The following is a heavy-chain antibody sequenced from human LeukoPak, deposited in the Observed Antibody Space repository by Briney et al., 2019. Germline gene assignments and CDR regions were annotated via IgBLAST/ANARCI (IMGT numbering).Heavy chain of an antibody. CDR3: ARVKPDYYYYMDV. D-gene: IGHD1-14*01. CDR2: MDPNSGNT. J-gene: IGHJ6*03. Sequence: ASVKVSCKASGNTFIRYDMSWVRQATGQGLEWMGWMDPNSGNTDYAQKFQGRVTITRNTSISTVYMELSSLRSEDTAVYYCARVKPDYYYYMDVWGKGTTVTVSS. V-gene: IGHV1-8*01. CDR1: GNTFIRYD.